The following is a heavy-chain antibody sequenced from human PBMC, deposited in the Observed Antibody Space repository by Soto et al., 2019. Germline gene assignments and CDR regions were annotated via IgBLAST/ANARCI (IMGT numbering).Heavy chain of an antibody. D-gene: IGHD3-9*01. Sequence: QVQLVQSGAEVKKPGASVKVSCKASGYTFTSYGISWVRQAPGQGLEWMGWISAYNGNTNYAQKLQGRVTMTTDTATSTAYMELRSLRSDDTAVYYCARDSGYDILTGPAYNWFDPWGQGTLVTVSS. J-gene: IGHJ5*02. CDR1: GYTFTSYG. V-gene: IGHV1-18*01. CDR2: ISAYNGNT. CDR3: ARDSGYDILTGPAYNWFDP.